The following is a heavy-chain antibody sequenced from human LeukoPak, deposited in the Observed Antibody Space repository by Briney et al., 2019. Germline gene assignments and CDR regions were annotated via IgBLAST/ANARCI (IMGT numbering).Heavy chain of an antibody. V-gene: IGHV4-38-2*01. Sequence: SETLSLTCAVSGYSISSGYYWGWIRQPPRKGLEWIGSIYHSGSTYYNPSLKSRVTISVDTSKNQFSLKLSSVTAADTAVYYCARVDFGYCSSTSCYDAFDIWGQGTMVTVSS. CDR3: ARVDFGYCSSTSCYDAFDI. CDR2: IYHSGST. J-gene: IGHJ3*02. CDR1: GYSISSGYY. D-gene: IGHD2-2*01.